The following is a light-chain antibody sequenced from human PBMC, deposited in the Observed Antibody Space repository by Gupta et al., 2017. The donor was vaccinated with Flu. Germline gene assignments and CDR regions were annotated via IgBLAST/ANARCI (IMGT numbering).Light chain of an antibody. CDR3: RQSDSTPPT. CDR1: QSISRH. CDR2: AAS. V-gene: IGKV1-39*01. Sequence: DIQMTQYPSSLSASVGDRVTITCRASQSISRHLNWYQQKSGEAPKLLINAASSLQSWVPSGCSGSGSGTDFIPPISSLQHEDFATYYCRQSDSTPPTFGQGTKLEI. J-gene: IGKJ2*01.